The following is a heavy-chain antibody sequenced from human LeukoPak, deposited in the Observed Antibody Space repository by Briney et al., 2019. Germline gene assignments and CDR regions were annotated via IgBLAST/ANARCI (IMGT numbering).Heavy chain of an antibody. Sequence: GGSLRLSCAASGFTFDDYGMSWVRQAPGKGLEWVSGINWNGGSTGYADSVKGRLTISRDNAKNSLYLQMNSLRAEDTALYYCARVLGSMLRFLEWFDAFDIWGQGTMVTVSS. CDR2: INWNGGST. D-gene: IGHD3-3*01. CDR3: ARVLGSMLRFLEWFDAFDI. J-gene: IGHJ3*02. V-gene: IGHV3-20*04. CDR1: GFTFDDYG.